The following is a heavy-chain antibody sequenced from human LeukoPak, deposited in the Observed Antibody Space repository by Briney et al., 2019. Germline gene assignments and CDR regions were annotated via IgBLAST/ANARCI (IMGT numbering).Heavy chain of an antibody. V-gene: IGHV1-69*06. J-gene: IGHJ4*02. CDR2: IIPVFGTP. D-gene: IGHD3-3*01. Sequence: VASVKVSCKTSGGSFSKSGISWVRQAPGQGPEWMGGIIPVFGTPNYAQKFQGRLTITADRSTTTAYMELSSLTSDDTAVYYCARERLARFPYFDYWGQGTLVAVSS. CDR1: GGSFSKSG. CDR3: ARERLARFPYFDY.